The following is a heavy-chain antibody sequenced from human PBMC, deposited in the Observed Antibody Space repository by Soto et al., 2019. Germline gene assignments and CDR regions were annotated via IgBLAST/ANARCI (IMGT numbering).Heavy chain of an antibody. CDR3: TRDQYSSEDNYYYYGMDV. Sequence: GGSLRLSCTASGFTFGDYAMSWVRQAPGKGLEWVGFIRSKAYGGTTEYAASVKGRFTISRDDSKSIAYLQMNSLKTEDTAVYYCTRDQYSSEDNYYYYGMDVWGQGTTITVSS. CDR1: GFTFGDYA. V-gene: IGHV3-49*04. CDR2: IRSKAYGGTT. J-gene: IGHJ6*02. D-gene: IGHD6-19*01.